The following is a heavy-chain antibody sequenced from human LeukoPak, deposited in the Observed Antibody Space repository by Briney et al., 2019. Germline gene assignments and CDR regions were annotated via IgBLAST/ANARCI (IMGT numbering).Heavy chain of an antibody. J-gene: IGHJ4*02. V-gene: IGHV4-59*01. CDR3: ARGYVDTAMVNRYYFDY. CDR1: GGSISSYY. Sequence: SETLSLTCTASGGSISSYYWSWIRQPPGKGLEWIGYIYYSGSTNYNPSLKSRVTISVDTSKNQFSLKLSSVTAADTAVYYCARGYVDTAMVNRYYFDYWGQGTLVTVSS. CDR2: IYYSGST. D-gene: IGHD5-18*01.